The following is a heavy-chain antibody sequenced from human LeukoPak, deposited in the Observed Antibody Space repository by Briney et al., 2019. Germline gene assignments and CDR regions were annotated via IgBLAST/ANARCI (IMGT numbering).Heavy chain of an antibody. V-gene: IGHV3-7*03. CDR2: INHNGNVD. D-gene: IGHD3-16*01. CDR1: GFTFSSYW. J-gene: IGHJ6*02. CDR3: ARGGGLDV. Sequence: GGSPRLSCAASGFTFSSYWMNWARQAPGKGLEWVASINHNGNVDYYVDSVKGRFTISRDNAKNSLYLQMSNLRAEDTAVYFCARGGGLDVWGQGATVTVSS.